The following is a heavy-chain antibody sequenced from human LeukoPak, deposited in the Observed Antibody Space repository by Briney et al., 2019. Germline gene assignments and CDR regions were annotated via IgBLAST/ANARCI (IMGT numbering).Heavy chain of an antibody. J-gene: IGHJ4*02. Sequence: GGSLRLSCAASGFTFSSYAMHWVRQALGTGLEWVAVISNDGSNKYYADSVKGRFTISRDNSKNTLYLQMNSLRAEDTAVYYCASSPIYNFWSGRTFDYWGQGTLVTVSS. V-gene: IGHV3-30-3*01. CDR3: ASSPIYNFWSGRTFDY. CDR2: ISNDGSNK. D-gene: IGHD3-3*01. CDR1: GFTFSSYA.